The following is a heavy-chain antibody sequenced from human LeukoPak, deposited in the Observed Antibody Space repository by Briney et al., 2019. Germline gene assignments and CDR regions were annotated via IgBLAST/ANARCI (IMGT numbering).Heavy chain of an antibody. CDR2: ISSSGSTI. D-gene: IGHD3-16*01. CDR3: ARDGGLGLYYFDY. Sequence: YISSSGSTIYYADSVKGRFTISRDNAKNSLYLQMNSLRAEDTAVYYCARDGGLGLYYFDYWGQGTLVTVSS. J-gene: IGHJ4*02. V-gene: IGHV3-11*04.